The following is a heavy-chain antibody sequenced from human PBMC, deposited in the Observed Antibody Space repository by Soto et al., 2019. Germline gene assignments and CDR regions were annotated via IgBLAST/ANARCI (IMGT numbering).Heavy chain of an antibody. D-gene: IGHD6-6*01. V-gene: IGHV1-2*02. Sequence: ASVKVSCKASGYTFTGYYMHWVRQAPGQGLEWMGWINPNSGGTNYAQKFQGRVTMTRDTSISTAYMELSRLRSDDTAVYYCARFTPPSYSSSVNWFDPWGPGPLVTVSS. CDR3: ARFTPPSYSSSVNWFDP. CDR2: INPNSGGT. CDR1: GYTFTGYY. J-gene: IGHJ5*02.